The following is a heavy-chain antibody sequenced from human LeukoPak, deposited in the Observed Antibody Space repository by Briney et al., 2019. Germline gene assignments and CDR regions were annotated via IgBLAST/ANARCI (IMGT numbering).Heavy chain of an antibody. D-gene: IGHD5-12*01. CDR1: GFTVSSNY. CDR3: ARDGGYSGYVLYYFDY. V-gene: IGHV3-53*01. J-gene: IGHJ4*02. CDR2: IYSGGST. Sequence: PGGSLRHSCAASGFTVSSNYMSWVRQAPGRGLEWVSVIYSGGSTYYADSVKGRFTISRDNSKNTLYLQMNSLRAEDTAVYYCARDGGYSGYVLYYFDYWGQGTLVTVSS.